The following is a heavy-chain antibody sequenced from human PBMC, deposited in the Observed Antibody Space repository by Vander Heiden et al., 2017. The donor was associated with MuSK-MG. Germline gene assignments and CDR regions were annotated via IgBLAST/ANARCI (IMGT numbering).Heavy chain of an antibody. CDR1: GASISSGAYY. CDR2: SSYSGGT. V-gene: IGHV4-31*03. D-gene: IGHD3-10*01. J-gene: IGHJ4*02. CDR3: AREGQFSRLIQGVPLHYYFDS. Sequence: QVQLQESGPGLVKPSQTLSLTCSVSGASISSGAYYWTWIRQRPGKGLEWIGYSSYSGGTNCNPSLKSRLTISLDTSKNHFSLKLDSVTAADTAVYYCAREGQFSRLIQGVPLHYYFDSWGQGILVTVSS.